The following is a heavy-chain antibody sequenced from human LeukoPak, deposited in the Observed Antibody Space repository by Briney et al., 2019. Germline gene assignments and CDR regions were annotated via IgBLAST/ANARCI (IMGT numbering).Heavy chain of an antibody. V-gene: IGHV1-69*13. CDR1: GGTFSSYA. CDR3: ARDLNHYYDSSGYPNDAFDI. J-gene: IGHJ3*02. Sequence: ASVKVSCKASGGTFSSYAISWVRLAPGQGLEWMGGIIPIFGTANYAQKFQGRVTITADESTSTAYMELSSLRSEDTAVYYCARDLNHYYDSSGYPNDAFDIWGQGTMVTVSS. CDR2: IIPIFGTA. D-gene: IGHD3-22*01.